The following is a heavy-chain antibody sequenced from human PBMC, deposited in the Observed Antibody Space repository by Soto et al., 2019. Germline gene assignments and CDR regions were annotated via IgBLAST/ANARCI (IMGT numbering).Heavy chain of an antibody. Sequence: QVQLVQSGAEVKKPGSSVKVSCKASGGTFSSYTISWVRQAPGQGLEWMGRIIPILGIANYAQKFQGRVTITADKSTSTAYMELSSLRSEDTAVYYGARDDSSTSCYAGGGSDYWGQGTLVTVSS. D-gene: IGHD2-2*01. CDR1: GGTFSSYT. J-gene: IGHJ4*02. CDR2: IIPILGIA. CDR3: ARDDSSTSCYAGGGSDY. V-gene: IGHV1-69*08.